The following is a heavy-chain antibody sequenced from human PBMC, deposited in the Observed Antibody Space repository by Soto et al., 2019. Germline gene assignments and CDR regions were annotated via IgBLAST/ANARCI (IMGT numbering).Heavy chain of an antibody. Sequence: GASVKVSCKASGYTLTTYDISWVRQAPGQGLEWMGRISTYNGDTNYPQSLQGRLTMTTDTSTTTAYMELRSLTSDDTAVYYCARDLTPGGGYRGNFDYWG. CDR1: GYTLTTYD. CDR2: ISTYNGDT. J-gene: IGHJ4*01. D-gene: IGHD5-12*01. V-gene: IGHV1-18*01. CDR3: ARDLTPGGGYRGNFDY.